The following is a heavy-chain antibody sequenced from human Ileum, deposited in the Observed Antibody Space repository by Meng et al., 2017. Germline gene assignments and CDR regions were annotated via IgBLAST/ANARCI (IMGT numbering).Heavy chain of an antibody. Sequence: QVQLQQWGAGLLKPSETLSLTCVVYGGSFSANYWTWIRQPPGKGLEWIGEINHNGNTNYKPFLKSRVTISVDTSKKQFSLRLTSVTAADTAVYYCASARYDNWGQGTLVTVSS. CDR2: INHNGNT. CDR1: GGSFSANY. J-gene: IGHJ4*02. V-gene: IGHV4-34*01. CDR3: ASARYDN.